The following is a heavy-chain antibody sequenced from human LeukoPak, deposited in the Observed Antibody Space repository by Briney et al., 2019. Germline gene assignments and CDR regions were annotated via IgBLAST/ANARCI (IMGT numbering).Heavy chain of an antibody. Sequence: SETLSLTCAVYGGSFSGYYWSWIRQPLGKGLEWIGEINHSGSTNYNPSLKSRVTISVDTSKNQFSLKLSSVTAADTAVYYCARGFRYYRWFDPWGQGTLVTVSS. J-gene: IGHJ5*02. D-gene: IGHD2-15*01. CDR3: ARGFRYYRWFDP. CDR1: GGSFSGYY. CDR2: INHSGST. V-gene: IGHV4-34*01.